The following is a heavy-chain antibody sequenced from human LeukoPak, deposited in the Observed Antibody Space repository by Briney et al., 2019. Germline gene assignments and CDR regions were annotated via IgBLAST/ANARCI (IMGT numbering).Heavy chain of an antibody. CDR3: ARVYYDILTGYSPLYY. CDR1: GYTLISYA. J-gene: IGHJ4*02. Sequence: ASVKVSCKASGYTLISYAMHWVRQAPGQRLEWMGWINAGNGNTKYSQKFQGRVTITRDTSASTAYMELSSLRSEDTAVYYCARVYYDILTGYSPLYYWGQGTLVTVSS. V-gene: IGHV1-3*01. D-gene: IGHD3-9*01. CDR2: INAGNGNT.